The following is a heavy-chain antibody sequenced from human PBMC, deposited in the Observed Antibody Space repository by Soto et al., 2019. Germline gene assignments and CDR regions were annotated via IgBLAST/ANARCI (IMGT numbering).Heavy chain of an antibody. V-gene: IGHV3-7*01. Sequence: GGSLRLSCAASGFTFSSYWMNWVRQAPGKGLEWVANIKQDGSEKYYVDSVKGRFTISRDNTKNSLYLQMNSLRAEDTAVYYCAREQLQVVIPNYWGQGTLVTVSS. CDR2: IKQDGSEK. D-gene: IGHD6-13*01. J-gene: IGHJ4*02. CDR1: GFTFSSYW. CDR3: AREQLQVVIPNY.